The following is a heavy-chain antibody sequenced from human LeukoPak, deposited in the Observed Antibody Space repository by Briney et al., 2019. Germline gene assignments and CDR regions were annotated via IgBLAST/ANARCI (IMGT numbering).Heavy chain of an antibody. CDR2: IKQDGSEK. V-gene: IGHV3-7*03. J-gene: IGHJ4*02. Sequence: PGGSLRLSCAASGFTFSSYWMRWVRQAPGKGLEWVGNIKQDGSEKNYVDSVKGRFTISRDNAKNSLYLQMNSLRAEDTAVYYCASGLELDYWGQGTLVTVSS. CDR1: GFTFSSYW. CDR3: ASGLELDY.